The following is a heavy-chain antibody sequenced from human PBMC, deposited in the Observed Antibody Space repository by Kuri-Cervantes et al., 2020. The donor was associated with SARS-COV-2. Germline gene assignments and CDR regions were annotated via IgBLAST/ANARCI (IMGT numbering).Heavy chain of an antibody. J-gene: IGHJ4*02. Sequence: GESLKISCAASGFTFSSYSMNWVRQAPGKGLEWVSSISSSSSYIAYADSMRGRFTISRDNAKNSLYLQMNSLRAEDTAVYHCAREEGKALQEPRIWDYWGQGTLVTVSS. V-gene: IGHV3-21*01. CDR2: ISSSSSYI. CDR3: AREEGKALQEPRIWDY. D-gene: IGHD4-11*01. CDR1: GFTFSSYS.